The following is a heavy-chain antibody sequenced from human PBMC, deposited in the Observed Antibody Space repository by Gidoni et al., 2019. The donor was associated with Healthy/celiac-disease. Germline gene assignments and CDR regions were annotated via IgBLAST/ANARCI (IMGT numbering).Heavy chain of an antibody. CDR1: GGSISSSSYY. CDR2: IYYSGST. Sequence: QLQLQESGPGLVKPSETLSLTCTVSGGSISSSSYYWCWIRQPPGKGLEWIGSIYYSGSTYYYPSLKIRVTIVVDTSKNQFSLKLSSVTAADTAVYYCARHFEEYDVWSGYTTHYYFDYWGQGTLVTVSS. CDR3: ARHFEEYDVWSGYTTHYYFDY. D-gene: IGHD3-3*01. V-gene: IGHV4-39*01. J-gene: IGHJ4*02.